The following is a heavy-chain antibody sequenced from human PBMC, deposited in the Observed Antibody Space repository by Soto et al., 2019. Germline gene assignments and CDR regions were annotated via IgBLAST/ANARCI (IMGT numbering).Heavy chain of an antibody. D-gene: IGHD3-16*01. CDR2: ISSSGSTI. CDR1: GFTFSSYE. V-gene: IGHV3-48*03. J-gene: IGHJ4*02. CDR3: ARGRFAFGY. Sequence: EGSLSLSCAASGFTFSSYEMNWVRQAPGKGLEWVSYISSSGSTIYYADSVKGRFTISRDNAKNSLYLQMNSLRAEDTAVYYCARGRFAFGYWGQGTLVTVSS.